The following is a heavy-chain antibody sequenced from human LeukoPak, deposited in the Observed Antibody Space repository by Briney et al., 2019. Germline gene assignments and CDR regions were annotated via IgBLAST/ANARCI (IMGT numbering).Heavy chain of an antibody. CDR2: IYYSGST. V-gene: IGHV4-39*07. D-gene: IGHD5-18*01. J-gene: IGHJ4*02. CDR3: ARRLGGGYSYGQGEWYFDY. Sequence: PSETLSLTCTVSGGSISSSSYYWGWIRQPPGKGLEWIGSIYYSGSTYYNPSLKSRVTISVDTSKNQFSLKLSSVTAADTAVYYCARRLGGGYSYGQGEWYFDYWGQGTLVTVSS. CDR1: GGSISSSSYY.